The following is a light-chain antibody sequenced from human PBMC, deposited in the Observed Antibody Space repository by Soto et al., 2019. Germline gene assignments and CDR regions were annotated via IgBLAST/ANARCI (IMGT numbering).Light chain of an antibody. J-gene: IGKJ1*01. CDR3: QQYNDWPRT. V-gene: IGKV3-15*01. Sequence: EITHSAVNLSLSPWERATLSCRASQSVNSNLAWYQQKAGQAPRLLIYGTSTMATGIPARFSGSGSGTDFTLTISSLQFEDFGVYHCQQYNDWPRTFGQGTKVDIK. CDR1: QSVNSN. CDR2: GTS.